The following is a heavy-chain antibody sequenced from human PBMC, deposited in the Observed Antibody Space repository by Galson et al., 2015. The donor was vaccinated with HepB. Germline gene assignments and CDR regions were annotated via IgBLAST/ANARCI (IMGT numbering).Heavy chain of an antibody. Sequence: SLRLSCAASGFTFSSYGMHWVRQAPGKGLEWVAVIWYDGSNKYYADSVKGRFTISRDNSKNTLYLQMNSLRAEDTAVYYCARGVTDYYYYGMDVWGQGTTVTVSS. V-gene: IGHV3-33*08. CDR2: IWYDGSNK. CDR1: GFTFSSYG. J-gene: IGHJ6*02. D-gene: IGHD5-18*01. CDR3: ARGVTDYYYYGMDV.